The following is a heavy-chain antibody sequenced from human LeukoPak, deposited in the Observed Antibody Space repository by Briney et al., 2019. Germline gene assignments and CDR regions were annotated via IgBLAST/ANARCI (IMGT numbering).Heavy chain of an antibody. CDR1: GYSISNGYY. CDR2: IYHRGST. J-gene: IGHJ4*02. D-gene: IGHD3-9*01. Sequence: SETLSLTCTVSGYSISNGYYWGWIRQPPGKRLEWVGSIYHRGSTYYNPSLRSRVTISLDRSKKKFSLKLSSVTAADTAVYYCAREPFFDYNESPHFDYWGQGTLVTVSS. V-gene: IGHV4-38-2*02. CDR3: AREPFFDYNESPHFDY.